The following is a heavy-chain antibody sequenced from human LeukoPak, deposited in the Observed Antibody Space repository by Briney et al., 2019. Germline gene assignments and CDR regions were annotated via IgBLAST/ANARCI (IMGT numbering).Heavy chain of an antibody. J-gene: IGHJ4*02. CDR3: AGDEYGDYASLNY. V-gene: IGHV1-69*13. CDR2: IIPIFGTA. Sequence: GASVKVSCKASGGTFSSYAISWVRQAPGQGLEWMGGIIPIFGTANYAQKFQGRVTITADESTSTAYMELSSLRSEDTAVYYCAGDEYGDYASLNYWGQGTLVTVSS. CDR1: GGTFSSYA. D-gene: IGHD4-17*01.